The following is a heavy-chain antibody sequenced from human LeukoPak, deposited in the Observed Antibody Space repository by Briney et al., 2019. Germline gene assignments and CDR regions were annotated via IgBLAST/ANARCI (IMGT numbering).Heavy chain of an antibody. CDR2: INIGVSDT. Sequence: PGGSLRLSCAASGFTFSSYWMHWVRQAPGKGLMWVSRINIGVSDTLYADSVKGRFTISRDSAKNTLYLQMNSLRAEDTAVYYCARGMATVTGPFDSWGQGTLVTVSS. V-gene: IGHV3-74*01. D-gene: IGHD4-17*01. J-gene: IGHJ4*02. CDR3: ARGMATVTGPFDS. CDR1: GFTFSSYW.